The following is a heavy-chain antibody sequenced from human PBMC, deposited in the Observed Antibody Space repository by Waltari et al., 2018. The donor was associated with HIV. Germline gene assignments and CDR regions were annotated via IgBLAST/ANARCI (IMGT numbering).Heavy chain of an antibody. CDR1: GFTFSSYD. CDR2: ISYDGSNK. D-gene: IGHD6-13*01. CDR3: ARGPIAPPGDY. Sequence: QVQLVEYGGGGVQHGRSLRRSCAAAGFTFSSYDMHWARQAPGKGLEWVAVISYDGSNKYYADSVKGRFTISRDNSKNTLYLQMNSLRAEDTAVYYCARGPIAPPGDYWGQGTLVTVSS. V-gene: IGHV3-30*04. J-gene: IGHJ4*02.